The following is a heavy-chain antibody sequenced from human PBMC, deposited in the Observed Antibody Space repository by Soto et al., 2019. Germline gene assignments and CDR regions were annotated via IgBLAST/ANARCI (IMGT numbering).Heavy chain of an antibody. V-gene: IGHV4-39*01. CDR3: ATWDCSATRCYFDP. CDR1: GGSISSSSYF. D-gene: IGHD2-2*01. J-gene: IGHJ5*02. CDR2: IHYSGTT. Sequence: PSETLSLTCTVSGGSISSSSYFWGWIRQPPGKGLEWIGTIHYSGTTYDNPSLQSRLTMSVDTSKNQFSLKLSSVTAADTAFYYCATWDCSATRCYFDPWGQGTLVTVSS.